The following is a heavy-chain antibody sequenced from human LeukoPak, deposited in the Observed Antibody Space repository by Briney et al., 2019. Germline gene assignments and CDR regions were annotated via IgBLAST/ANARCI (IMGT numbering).Heavy chain of an antibody. CDR1: GFTFSSYA. V-gene: IGHV3-30*04. D-gene: IGHD6-6*01. CDR3: ARVMYSSSSIWFDP. CDR2: ISYDGSNK. J-gene: IGHJ5*02. Sequence: GGSLRLSCAASGFTFSSYAMYWVRQAPGKGLEWVAVISYDGSNKYYADSVKGRFTISRDNSKNTLYLQMNSLRAEDTAVYYCARVMYSSSSIWFDPWGQGTLVTVSS.